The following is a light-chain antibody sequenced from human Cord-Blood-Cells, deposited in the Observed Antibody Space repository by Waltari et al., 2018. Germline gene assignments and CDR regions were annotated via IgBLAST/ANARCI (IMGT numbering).Light chain of an antibody. J-gene: IGKJ4*01. Sequence: DIVSTQSPGTLSLSPGERVTLSCRASQSVSSSDLAWYQQKPGQAPRLLIYGASSRATGIPDRFSGSGSGTDFTLTISRLEPEDFAVYYCQQYGSSPPLTFGGGTKVEIK. CDR2: GAS. CDR1: QSVSSSD. CDR3: QQYGSSPPLT. V-gene: IGKV3-20*01.